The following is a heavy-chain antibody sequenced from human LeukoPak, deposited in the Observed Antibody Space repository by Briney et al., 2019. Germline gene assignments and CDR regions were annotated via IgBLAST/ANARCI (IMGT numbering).Heavy chain of an antibody. CDR1: GGSISSYYW. CDR2: IYWNDDK. Sequence: TLSLTCTVSGGSISSYYWSWIRQPPGKALEWLALIYWNDDKRYSPSLKSRLTITKDTSKNQVVLTMTNMDPVDTATYYCAHRLKGWSGGSCYNYWGQGTLVTVSS. D-gene: IGHD2-15*01. J-gene: IGHJ4*02. CDR3: AHRLKGWSGGSCYNY. V-gene: IGHV2-5*01.